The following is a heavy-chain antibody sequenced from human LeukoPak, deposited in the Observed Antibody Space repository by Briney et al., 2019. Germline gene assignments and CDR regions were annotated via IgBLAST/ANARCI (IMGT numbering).Heavy chain of an antibody. CDR1: GFTFSTYS. J-gene: IGHJ4*02. Sequence: GGSLRLSCAASGFTFSTYSMNWVRQAPGKGLEWVSYISSSSSTIYYADSVVGRFTISRDNAKSSLYLQMNSLRSEDTAVYYCATFYSYPDFDYWGQGTLVTVSS. D-gene: IGHD5-18*01. V-gene: IGHV3-48*01. CDR3: ATFYSYPDFDY. CDR2: ISSSSSTI.